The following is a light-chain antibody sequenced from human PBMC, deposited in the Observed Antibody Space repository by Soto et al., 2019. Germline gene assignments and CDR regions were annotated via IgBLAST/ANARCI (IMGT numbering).Light chain of an antibody. Sequence: QSVLTQPPSVSGAPGQRVTISFTGSSSNIGAGYDVHWYQQLPGTAPKLLIYGNSNRPSGVPDRFSGSKSGTSASLAITGLQAEDEADYYCQSYDSSLSAPVVFGGGTQLTVL. CDR3: QSYDSSLSAPVV. CDR2: GNS. CDR1: SSNIGAGYD. J-gene: IGLJ2*01. V-gene: IGLV1-40*01.